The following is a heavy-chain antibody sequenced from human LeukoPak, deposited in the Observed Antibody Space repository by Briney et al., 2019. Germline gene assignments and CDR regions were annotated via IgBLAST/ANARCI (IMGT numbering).Heavy chain of an antibody. J-gene: IGHJ4*02. CDR3: AKDQTRSEQQPTN. CDR2: ISVSGGST. CDR1: GFTFSSYA. D-gene: IGHD6-13*01. V-gene: IGHV3-23*01. Sequence: GGSLRLSCAASGFTFSSYAMSWVRQAPGKGLEWVSAISVSGGSTYYADSVKGRFTISRDNSKNTLYLQMNSLRAEDTAVYYCAKDQTRSEQQPTNWGQGTLVTVSS.